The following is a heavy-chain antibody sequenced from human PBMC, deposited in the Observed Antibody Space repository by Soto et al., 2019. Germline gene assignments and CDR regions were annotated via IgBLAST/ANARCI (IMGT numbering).Heavy chain of an antibody. CDR2: IYLGDSDT. V-gene: IGHV5-51*01. CDR3: ARQTYCSSTSCYTVDP. CDR1: GYSFTSYW. Sequence: LKISCKGSGYSFTSYWIGWVRQMPGKGLEWMGIIYLGDSDTRYSPSFQGQVTISADKSISTAYLQWSSLKASDTAMYYCARQTYCSSTSCYTVDPWGQGTLVTVSS. D-gene: IGHD2-2*02. J-gene: IGHJ5*02.